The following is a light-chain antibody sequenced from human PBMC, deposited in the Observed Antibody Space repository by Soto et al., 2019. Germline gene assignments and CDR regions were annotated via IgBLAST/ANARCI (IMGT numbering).Light chain of an antibody. CDR3: CSYTGSHTLV. J-gene: IGLJ2*01. V-gene: IGLV2-23*02. CDR1: SSDVGGYNL. Sequence: QSALTQPASVSGSPGQSITMSCSGTSSDVGGYNLVSWYQQHAGKARKLMIYEVTKRPSGISNRFFGSKSGNTASLTISGLQIEDEADYHCCSYTGSHTLVFGGGTKVTVL. CDR2: EVT.